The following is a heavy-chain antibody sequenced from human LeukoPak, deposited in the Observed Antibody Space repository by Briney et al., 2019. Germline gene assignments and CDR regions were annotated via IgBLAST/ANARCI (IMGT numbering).Heavy chain of an antibody. V-gene: IGHV4-34*01. Sequence: SETLSLTCAVYGGSFRGYYWSWIRQPPGKGLEWIGEINHSGSTNYNPSLKSRVTISVDTSKNQFSLKLSSVTAADTAVYYCARGKRGITMVRGVIIPFDYWGQGTLVTVSS. CDR3: ARGKRGITMVRGVIIPFDY. J-gene: IGHJ4*02. CDR2: INHSGST. D-gene: IGHD3-10*01. CDR1: GGSFRGYY.